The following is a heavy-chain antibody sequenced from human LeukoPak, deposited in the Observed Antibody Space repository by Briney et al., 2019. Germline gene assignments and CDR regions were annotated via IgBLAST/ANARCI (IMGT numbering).Heavy chain of an antibody. CDR3: ARVKPSHGYSYGYNPYYFDY. CDR1: GGSISGFY. Sequence: SGTLSLTCTVSGGSISGFYWSWIRQTAGKGLEWIGRIYTSGSTNYNPSLKSRVTMSLDTSKNQFSLKLSSVTAADTAVYYCARVKPSHGYSYGYNPYYFDYWGQGTLVTVSS. CDR2: IYTSGST. D-gene: IGHD5-18*01. J-gene: IGHJ4*02. V-gene: IGHV4-4*07.